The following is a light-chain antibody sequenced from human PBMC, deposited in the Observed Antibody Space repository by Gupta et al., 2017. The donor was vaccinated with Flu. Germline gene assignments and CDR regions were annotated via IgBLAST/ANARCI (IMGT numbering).Light chain of an antibody. V-gene: IGLV1-47*01. CDR2: KNN. J-gene: IGLJ3*02. CDR3: AAWDDSLSGWL. Sequence: QSVLTQPPSASGTPGQRITISCSGSSSNIGTDYVYWYQHLPGTAPKLLIYKNNQRPSGVPDRFSSSKSGTSASLAISWLRSEDEADYYCAAWDDSLSGWLFGGGTKLTVL. CDR1: SSNIGTDY.